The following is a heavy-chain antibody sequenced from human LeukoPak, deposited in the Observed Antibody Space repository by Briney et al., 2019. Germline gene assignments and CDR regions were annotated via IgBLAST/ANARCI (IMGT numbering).Heavy chain of an antibody. J-gene: IGHJ4*02. CDR3: ARGPRYMGSNRYSPVDY. D-gene: IGHD6-13*01. CDR1: GGSFSGYY. CDR2: INHSGST. V-gene: IGHV4-34*01. Sequence: PSETLSLTCAVYGGSFSGYYWSWIRQPPGKGLEWIGEINHSGSTNYNPSLKSRVTISVDTSKNQFSLKLSSVTAADTAVYYCARGPRYMGSNRYSPVDYWGQGTLVTVSS.